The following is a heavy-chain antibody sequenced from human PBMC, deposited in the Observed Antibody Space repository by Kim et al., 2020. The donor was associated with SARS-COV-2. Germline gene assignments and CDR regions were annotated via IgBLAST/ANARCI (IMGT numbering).Heavy chain of an antibody. CDR2: ISNNSSYT. CDR1: GFTFSNYY. J-gene: IGHJ4*02. D-gene: IGHD2-21*02. CDR3: ARDAPYWGGDCHFDY. Sequence: GGSLRLSCAASGFTFSNYYMSWIRQAPGKGLEWVSYISNNSSYTNYADSVKGRFTISRDNAKNSLYLQMNSLRAEDTAVYYCARDAPYWGGDCHFDYWGQGTLVTVSS. V-gene: IGHV3-11*06.